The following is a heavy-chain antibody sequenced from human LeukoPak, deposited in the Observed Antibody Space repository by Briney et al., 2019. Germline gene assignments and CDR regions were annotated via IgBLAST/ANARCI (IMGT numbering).Heavy chain of an antibody. Sequence: GGSLRLSCEASGFSFSGYAMSWVRQAPGKGLDWVSGVSDSGVNTYYADSVKGRFTISRDNSKYTLFLQMNSLRAEDTAVYYCAREGGDIVATIHVDYWGQGTLVTVSS. D-gene: IGHD5-12*01. J-gene: IGHJ4*02. V-gene: IGHV3-23*01. CDR1: GFSFSGYA. CDR3: AREGGDIVATIHVDY. CDR2: VSDSGVNT.